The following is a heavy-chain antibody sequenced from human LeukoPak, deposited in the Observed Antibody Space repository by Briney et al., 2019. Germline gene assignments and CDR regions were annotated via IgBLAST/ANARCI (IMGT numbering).Heavy chain of an antibody. Sequence: GESLRLSCAASGFPFSSFWMTWVRQAPGKGLEWVATMSPDGSDMYDADSVKGRFTVSRDNAKDSLYLQMNSLRAEDTAVYYCARALTTLTYEGYWGQGTLVTVSS. CDR3: ARALTTLTYEGY. CDR2: MSPDGSDM. D-gene: IGHD1-1*01. J-gene: IGHJ4*02. CDR1: GFPFSSFW. V-gene: IGHV3-7*01.